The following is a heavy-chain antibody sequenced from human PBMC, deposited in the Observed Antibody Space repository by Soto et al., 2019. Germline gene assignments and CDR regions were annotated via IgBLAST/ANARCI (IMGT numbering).Heavy chain of an antibody. CDR3: ARGIDY. V-gene: IGHV4-34*01. CDR2: INHSGST. CDR1: GGSFSGYY. Sequence: PSETLSLTCAVYGGSFSGYYWSWIRQPPGKGLEWIGEINHSGSTNYNPSLKSRVTISVDTSKNQFSLKLSSVTAADTAVYYCARGIDYWGQGTLVTVSS. J-gene: IGHJ4*02.